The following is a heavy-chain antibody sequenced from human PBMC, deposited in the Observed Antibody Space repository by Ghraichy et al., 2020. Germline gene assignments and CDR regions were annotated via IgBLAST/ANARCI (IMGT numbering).Heavy chain of an antibody. V-gene: IGHV4-39*01. D-gene: IGHD2-15*01. CDR2: MYYSGST. CDR3: AKDWFDP. Sequence: SETLSLTCTVSGGSISSSSYYWGWVRQPPGKGLEWIGSMYYSGSTYYNPSLKSRVTISIDTSKNQFSLKLSSVTAADTAVYYCAKDWFDPWGQGILVTVFS. CDR1: GGSISSSSYY. J-gene: IGHJ5*02.